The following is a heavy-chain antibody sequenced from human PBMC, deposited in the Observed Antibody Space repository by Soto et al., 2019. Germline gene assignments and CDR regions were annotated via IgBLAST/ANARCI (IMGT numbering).Heavy chain of an antibody. J-gene: IGHJ5*02. V-gene: IGHV4-59*01. CDR1: GGSLSSYY. CDR2: VYYSGNT. Sequence: SETLSLXCTVSGGSLSSYYWTWIRQPPGKGLEWIGYVYYSGNTNYNPSLKRRVTISVDTSKNQFSLKLGSVTAADTAVYYCWSTFGGRPPDTLCQGALVTVSS. D-gene: IGHD3-10*02. CDR3: WSTFGGRPPDT.